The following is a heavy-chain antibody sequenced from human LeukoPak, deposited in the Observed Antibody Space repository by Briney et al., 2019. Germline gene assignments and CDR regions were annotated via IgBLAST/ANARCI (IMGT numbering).Heavy chain of an antibody. D-gene: IGHD6-13*01. Sequence: SETLSLTCAVYGGSFSGYYWSWIRQAPGKGLEWIGEINHSGSTNYNPSLKSRVTISVDTSKNQFSLKLSSVTAADTAVYYCARWRAAARLYWFDPWGQGTLVTVSS. CDR3: ARWRAAARLYWFDP. CDR1: GGSFSGYY. V-gene: IGHV4-34*01. J-gene: IGHJ5*02. CDR2: INHSGST.